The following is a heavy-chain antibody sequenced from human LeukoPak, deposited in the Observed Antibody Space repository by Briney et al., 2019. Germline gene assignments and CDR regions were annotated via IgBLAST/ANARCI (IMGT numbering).Heavy chain of an antibody. V-gene: IGHV1-2*02. CDR1: GYTFTDYS. Sequence: ASVKVSCKASGYTFTDYSMHWVRQAPGQGLEWMGWINPNSGGTNYAQKFQGRVTMTRDTSISTAYMELSRLRSDDTAVYYCARVDMYSSSWSKINWFDPWGQGTLVTVSS. D-gene: IGHD6-13*01. CDR3: ARVDMYSSSWSKINWFDP. CDR2: INPNSGGT. J-gene: IGHJ5*02.